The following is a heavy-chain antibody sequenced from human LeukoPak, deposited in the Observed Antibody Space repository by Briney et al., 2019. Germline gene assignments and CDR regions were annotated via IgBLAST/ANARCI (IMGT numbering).Heavy chain of an antibody. D-gene: IGHD6-19*01. CDR1: GYSLSTSGVG. Sequence: SGPTLVKPTQTLTLTCALSGYSLSTSGVGVAWIRQPPGKALEWLALIYWDGDKRYSPSLKSRLTITRDTSKNHVVLTMTNMDPVDTATYYCAHKKVAGTAFDYWGPGTLVTVSS. CDR3: AHKKVAGTAFDY. CDR2: IYWDGDK. J-gene: IGHJ4*02. V-gene: IGHV2-5*02.